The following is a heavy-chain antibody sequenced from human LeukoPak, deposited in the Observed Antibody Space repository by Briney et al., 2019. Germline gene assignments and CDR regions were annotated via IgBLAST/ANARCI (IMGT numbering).Heavy chain of an antibody. CDR3: ARDLGSSSWYEDY. CDR1: GFTFSSYS. Sequence: GGSLRLSCAASGFTFSSYSMNWVRQAPGKGLEWVSYISSSSSTIYYTDSVKGRFTISRDNAKNSLYLQMNSLRAEDTAVYYCARDLGSSSWYEDYWGQGTLVTVSS. CDR2: ISSSSSTI. D-gene: IGHD6-13*01. V-gene: IGHV3-48*01. J-gene: IGHJ4*02.